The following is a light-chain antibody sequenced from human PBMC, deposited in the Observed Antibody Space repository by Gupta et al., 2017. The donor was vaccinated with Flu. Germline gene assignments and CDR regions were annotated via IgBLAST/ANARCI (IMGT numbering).Light chain of an antibody. CDR2: GAS. J-gene: IGKJ1*01. V-gene: IGKV3-15*01. CDR3: QQYNNWPPGT. CDR1: QSVSSN. Sequence: SVSPGEGATRSCRASQSVSSNLAWYQQKPGQAPRLLIYGASTRATGIPARFSGSGSGTEFTLTISSLQSEDFAVYYCQQYNNWPPGTFGQGTKVEIK.